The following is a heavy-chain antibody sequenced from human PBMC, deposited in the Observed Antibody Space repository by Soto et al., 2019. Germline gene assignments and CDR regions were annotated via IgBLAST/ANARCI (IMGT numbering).Heavy chain of an antibody. CDR1: GGSFSGYY. D-gene: IGHD2-2*01. CDR2: INHSGST. J-gene: IGHJ6*03. CDR3: ARTRRIRRLPAAIGYYYYYYMDV. V-gene: IGHV4-34*01. Sequence: PSETLSLTCAVYGGSFSGYYWSWIRQPPGKGLEWIGEINHSGSTNYNPSLKSRVTISVDTSKNQFSLKLSSVTAADTAVYYCARTRRIRRLPAAIGYYYYYYMDVWGKGTTVTVSS.